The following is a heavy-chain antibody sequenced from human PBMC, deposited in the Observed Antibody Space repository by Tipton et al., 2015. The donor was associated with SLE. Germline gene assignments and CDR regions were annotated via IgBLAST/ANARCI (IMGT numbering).Heavy chain of an antibody. V-gene: IGHV1-18*01. D-gene: IGHD5/OR15-5a*01. CDR2: ISTKNGHT. J-gene: IGHJ4*02. CDR3: ARESTPWYYFDS. CDR1: GYTFTSYG. Sequence: QLVQSGPEVKKPGASVKVSCKASGYTFTSYGITWVRQAPGQGLEWMGMISTKNGHTNYAQNIQDRVTMTSDTSTSTAYMELRSLRSDDTAVYYCARESTPWYYFDSWGQGTLVTVSS.